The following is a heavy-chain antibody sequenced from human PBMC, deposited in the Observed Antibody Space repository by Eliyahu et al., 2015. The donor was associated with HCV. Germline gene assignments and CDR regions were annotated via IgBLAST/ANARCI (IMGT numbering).Heavy chain of an antibody. CDR2: IWLDGSNK. CDR3: ARAIYYGDYETFDS. V-gene: IGHV3-33*01. J-gene: IGHJ4*02. CDR1: XFTXSNXX. Sequence: QVHLVESGGGVVQPGRSLRLSCAASXFTXSNXXMHWVRPAPGKGLEWVAAIWLDGSNKYXXDSVKGRFVISRDNSKSTLYLQVDSLRVEDTAIYYCARAIYYGDYETFDSWGQGTLVTVSS. D-gene: IGHD4-17*01.